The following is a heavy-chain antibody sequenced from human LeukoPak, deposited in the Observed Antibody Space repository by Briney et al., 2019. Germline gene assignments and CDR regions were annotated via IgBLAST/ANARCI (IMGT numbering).Heavy chain of an antibody. CDR3: ARATYSSSWFLSAFDI. D-gene: IGHD6-13*01. J-gene: IGHJ3*02. CDR1: GYTFTSYY. CDR2: INPSGGST. Sequence: ASVQVSCKASGYTFTSYYMHWVRQAPGQGLEWMGIINPSGGSTSYAQKFQGRVTMTRDTSTSTVYMELSSLRSEDTAVYYCARATYSSSWFLSAFDIWGQGTMVTVSS. V-gene: IGHV1-46*01.